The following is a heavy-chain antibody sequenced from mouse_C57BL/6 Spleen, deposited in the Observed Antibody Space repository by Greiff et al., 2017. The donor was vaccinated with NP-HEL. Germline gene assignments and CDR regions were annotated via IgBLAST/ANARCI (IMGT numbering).Heavy chain of an antibody. V-gene: IGHV2-5*01. CDR1: GFSLTSYG. CDR2: IWRGGST. Sequence: VQLQQSGPGLVQPSQSLSITCTVSGFSLTSYGVHWVRQSPGKGLEWLGVIWRGGSTDYNAAFMSRLSITKDNSKSQVFFKMNSLQADDTAIYYCAKNRYYGSSSLAYWGQGTLVTVSA. D-gene: IGHD1-1*01. CDR3: AKNRYYGSSSLAY. J-gene: IGHJ3*01.